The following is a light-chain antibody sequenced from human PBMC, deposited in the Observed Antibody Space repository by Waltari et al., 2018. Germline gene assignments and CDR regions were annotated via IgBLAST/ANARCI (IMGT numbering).Light chain of an antibody. CDR1: TGTVTSGYY. V-gene: IGLV7-43*01. Sequence: QIVVTQEPSLTVSPGMTVILTCTSSTGTVTSGYYPNRFQQKPGQSPRALIFSTSNKHSWTPARFSGSLLGGKATLTLSGVQPEDEAEYFCLLYYGGAHWVFGGGTKLTVL. CDR2: STS. CDR3: LLYYGGAHWV. J-gene: IGLJ3*02.